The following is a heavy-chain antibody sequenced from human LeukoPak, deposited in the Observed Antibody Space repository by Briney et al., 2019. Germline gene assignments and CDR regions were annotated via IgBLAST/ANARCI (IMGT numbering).Heavy chain of an antibody. CDR2: IYTSGST. Sequence: SETLSLTCIVSGGSISSYYWSWIRQPAGKGLEWIGRIYTSGSTNYNPSLKSRVTMSVDTSKNQFSLKLSSVTAADTAVYYCARDVTCSGGTCYSFNWFDPWGQGTLVTVSS. CDR1: GGSISSYY. J-gene: IGHJ5*02. V-gene: IGHV4-4*07. D-gene: IGHD2-15*01. CDR3: ARDVTCSGGTCYSFNWFDP.